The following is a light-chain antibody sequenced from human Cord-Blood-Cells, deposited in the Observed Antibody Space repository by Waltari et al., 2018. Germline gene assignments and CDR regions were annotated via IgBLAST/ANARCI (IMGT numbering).Light chain of an antibody. CDR1: KSGGRRCTY. V-gene: IGLV2-14*01. Sequence: QRTLTEPGNRVGSRGQLSSLCSTGNKSGGRRCTYVSWYQQHPGKAPKLMIYDVSKRPSEVSNRFSGFKSCNTPSLTSSELHAEDEADYSCSSHTSSSTLVFGGATKRTVL. J-gene: IGLJ2*01. CDR2: DVS. CDR3: SSHTSSSTLV.